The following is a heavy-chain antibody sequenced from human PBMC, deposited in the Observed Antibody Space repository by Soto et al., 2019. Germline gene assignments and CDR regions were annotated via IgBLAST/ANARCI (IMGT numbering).Heavy chain of an antibody. CDR2: ISHDGNNK. CDR3: AKHIVVVVAAPWYGMDV. D-gene: IGHD2-15*01. CDR1: GFTFSSYG. Sequence: GGSLRLSCAASGFTFSSYGMHWVRQAPGKGLEWVAGISHDGNNKYYAESVKGRFTVSRDNFKNTLFLQMNSLRPEDTAVYYCAKHIVVVVAAPWYGMDVWGQGTTVTVSS. V-gene: IGHV3-30*18. J-gene: IGHJ6*02.